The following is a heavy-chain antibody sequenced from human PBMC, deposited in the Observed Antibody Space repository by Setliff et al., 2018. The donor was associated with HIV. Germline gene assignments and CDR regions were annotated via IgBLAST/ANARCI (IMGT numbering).Heavy chain of an antibody. Sequence: GGSLRLSCAASGFVFSDFWMSWARQAPGKGPEWVANIKQDGTEKHYMDSVKGRFTISRDNADRSIYLQMNSLRVEDTAVYYCARVREGYESSGFYVYYYYYMDLWGKGTTVTVSS. D-gene: IGHD6-19*01. CDR2: IKQDGTEK. J-gene: IGHJ6*03. V-gene: IGHV3-7*01. CDR3: ARVREGYESSGFYVYYYYYMDL. CDR1: GFVFSDFW.